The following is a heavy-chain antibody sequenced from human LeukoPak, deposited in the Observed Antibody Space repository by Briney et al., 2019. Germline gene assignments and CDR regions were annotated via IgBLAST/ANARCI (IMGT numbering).Heavy chain of an antibody. V-gene: IGHV4-4*02. Sequence: PSETLSLTCAVSGGSVSRSNWWNWVRQPPGKGLEWIGEVHHSGSTNYNPSLKSRVTMSVDKSKNQFSLKLSSVTAADTAVYYCARTEAFCSDTSCSNWFDPWGQGTLVTVSS. CDR2: VHHSGST. CDR3: ARTEAFCSDTSCSNWFDP. CDR1: GGSVSRSNW. J-gene: IGHJ5*02. D-gene: IGHD2-2*01.